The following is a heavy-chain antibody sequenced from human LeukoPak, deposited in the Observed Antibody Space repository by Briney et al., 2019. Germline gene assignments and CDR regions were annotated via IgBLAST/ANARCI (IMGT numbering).Heavy chain of an antibody. V-gene: IGHV3-23*01. CDR2: ISGSGGST. CDR1: GFTFSSYA. J-gene: IGHJ4*02. CDR3: AKVRELGGNAFDY. Sequence: TGGSLRLSCAASGFTFSSYAMSWVRQAPGKRLEWVSAISGSGGSTYYADSVKGRFTISRDNSKNTLYLQMNSLRAEDTAVYYCAKVRELGGNAFDYWGQGTLVTVSS. D-gene: IGHD1-26*01.